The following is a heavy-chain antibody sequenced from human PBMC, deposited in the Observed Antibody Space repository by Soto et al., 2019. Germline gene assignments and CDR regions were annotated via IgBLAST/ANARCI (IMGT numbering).Heavy chain of an antibody. CDR1: GGSISRGGYY. J-gene: IGHJ6*02. V-gene: IGHV4-31*03. D-gene: IGHD3-9*01. CDR3: AICQALSLLLYFAWSQIRSTDYYYHGMDL. CDR2: IYYIGST. Sequence: TFPITFTVSGGSISRGGYYWSWIRQHPGKVLEWIGYIYYIGSTYYNPSLKSRVTISVDTSKNQFSLKLCSVTAADTAVFYCAICQALSLLLYFAWSQIRSTDYYYHGMDLWGQGPTVT.